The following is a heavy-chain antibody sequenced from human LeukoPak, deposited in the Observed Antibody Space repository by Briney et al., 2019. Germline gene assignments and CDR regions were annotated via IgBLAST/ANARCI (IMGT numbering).Heavy chain of an antibody. Sequence: GGSLRLSCAASGFTFSSYAMSWVRQAPGKGLEWVSAISGSGGCTYYADSVKGRFTISRDNSKNTLYLQMNSLRAEDTAVYYCAPSPVVGGPFDPWGQGTLVTVSS. V-gene: IGHV3-23*01. CDR2: ISGSGGCT. CDR1: GFTFSSYA. D-gene: IGHD2-21*01. J-gene: IGHJ5*02. CDR3: APSPVVGGPFDP.